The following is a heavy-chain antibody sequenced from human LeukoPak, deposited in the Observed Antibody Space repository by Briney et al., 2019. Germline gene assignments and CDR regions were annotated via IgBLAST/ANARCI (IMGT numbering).Heavy chain of an antibody. CDR2: MYHSGST. D-gene: IGHD3-22*01. V-gene: IGHV4-38-2*02. J-gene: IGHJ5*02. CDR3: ARAAPDSSGYYPNWFDP. Sequence: SETLSLTCTVSGYYVSSGYYWGWIRQPPGKGLEWIASMYHSGSTYYNPSLKSRVTISVDTSKNQFSLKLSSVTAADTAVYYCARAAPDSSGYYPNWFDPWGQGTLVTVSS. CDR1: GYYVSSGYY.